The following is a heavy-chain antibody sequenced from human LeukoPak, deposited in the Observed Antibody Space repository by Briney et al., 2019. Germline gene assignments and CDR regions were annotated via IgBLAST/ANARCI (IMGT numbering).Heavy chain of an antibody. J-gene: IGHJ4*02. CDR1: GFTFGDHS. CDR3: ARNPYYDFCCFDY. D-gene: IGHD3-3*01. CDR2: RRSKAHGGTI. V-gene: IGHV3-49*03. Sequence: PGGSLRLSCTASGFTFGDHSMSWFRQAPGKGPEWVGFRRSKAHGGTIQYAASVGGRFTISRDDSKNIVYLQMNSLKTEDTAVYYCARNPYYDFCCFDYWGQGTLVTVSS.